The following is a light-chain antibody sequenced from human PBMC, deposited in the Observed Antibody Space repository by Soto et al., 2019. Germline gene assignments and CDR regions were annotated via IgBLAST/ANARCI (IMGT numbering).Light chain of an antibody. CDR3: QQYDHPPYT. J-gene: IGKJ2*01. CDR2: DAS. V-gene: IGKV1-33*01. CDR1: QDIRKY. Sequence: DIQLTPSPSSLSATVGDRVTITCQASQDIRKYLNWYQQKPGKAPKLLIYDASNRETGVPSRFSGSGSGTDFSLSIDSLQPEDIATYYCQQYDHPPYTFGQGTTLEIK.